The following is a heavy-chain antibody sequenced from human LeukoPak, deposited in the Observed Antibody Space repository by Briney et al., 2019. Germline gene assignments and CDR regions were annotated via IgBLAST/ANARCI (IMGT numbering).Heavy chain of an antibody. V-gene: IGHV3-66*01. CDR1: GFAVSSNF. CDR3: ARYGRYRAFDI. Sequence: GGSLRLSCAASGFAVSSNFMSWVRQAPGKGLEWVSLIYSGGSTYYADYVKGGFTISRDISKNTLYLQMNSLRAEDTAVYYCARYGRYRAFDIWGPGTVVTVSS. CDR2: IYSGGST. D-gene: IGHD1-26*01. J-gene: IGHJ3*02.